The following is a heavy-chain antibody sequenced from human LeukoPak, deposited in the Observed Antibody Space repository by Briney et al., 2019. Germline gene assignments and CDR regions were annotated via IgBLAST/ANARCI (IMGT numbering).Heavy chain of an antibody. CDR2: IYPGDSDT. D-gene: IGHD2-15*01. V-gene: IGHV5-51*01. CDR1: GYSFTSYW. Sequence: GESLKISCKASGYSFTSYWIGWVRQMPGKGLEWMGIIYPGDSDTRYSPSFRGQVTISADKSLSTAYLQWSSLKASDTALYYCASRSGPGLNDAFDICGQGTMVTVSS. J-gene: IGHJ3*02. CDR3: ASRSGPGLNDAFDI.